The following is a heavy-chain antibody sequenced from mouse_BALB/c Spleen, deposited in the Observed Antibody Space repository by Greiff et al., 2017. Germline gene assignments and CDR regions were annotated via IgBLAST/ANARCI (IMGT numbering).Heavy chain of an antibody. J-gene: IGHJ2*01. CDR3: TPRYYGSSFDY. CDR1: GFTFSNYW. D-gene: IGHD1-1*01. Sequence: EVHLVESGGGLVQPGGSMKLSCVASGFTFSNYWMNWVRQSPEKGLEWVAEIRLKSNNYATHYAESVKGRFTISRDDSKSSVYLQMNNLRAEDTGIYYCTPRYYGSSFDYWGQGTTLTVSS. V-gene: IGHV6-6*02. CDR2: IRLKSNNYAT.